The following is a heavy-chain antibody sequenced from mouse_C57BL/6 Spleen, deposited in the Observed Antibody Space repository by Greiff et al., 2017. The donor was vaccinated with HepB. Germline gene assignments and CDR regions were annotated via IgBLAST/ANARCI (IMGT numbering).Heavy chain of an antibody. CDR1: GYAFSSYW. Sequence: VQLQQSGAELVKPGASVKISCKASGYAFSSYWMNWVKQRPGKGLEWIGQIYPGDGDTNYNGKFKGKATLTADKSSSTAYMQLSSLTSEDSAVYFCARERIYYDPTGFAYWGQGTLVTVSA. J-gene: IGHJ3*01. CDR2: IYPGDGDT. D-gene: IGHD2-4*01. CDR3: ARERIYYDPTGFAY. V-gene: IGHV1-80*01.